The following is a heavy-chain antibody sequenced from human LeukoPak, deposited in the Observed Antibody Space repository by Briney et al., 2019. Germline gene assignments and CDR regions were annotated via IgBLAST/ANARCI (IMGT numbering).Heavy chain of an antibody. J-gene: IGHJ4*02. V-gene: IGHV3-23*01. CDR1: GFTFSSYA. Sequence: PGGSLRLSCAASGFTFSSYAMSWVRQAPGKGLEWVSAISGSGGSTYYADSVKGRFTISRDNSKNTLYLHMNSLRAEDTAVYYCAKDRNYYDSSGYNDYWGQGTLVTVSS. D-gene: IGHD3-22*01. CDR2: ISGSGGST. CDR3: AKDRNYYDSSGYNDY.